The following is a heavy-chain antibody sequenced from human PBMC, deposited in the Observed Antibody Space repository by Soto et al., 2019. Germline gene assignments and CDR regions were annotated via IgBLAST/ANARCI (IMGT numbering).Heavy chain of an antibody. J-gene: IGHJ4*02. V-gene: IGHV4-30-4*01. CDR3: ARDHDLGLTFLFDY. CDR2: IHNSGSP. CDR1: GASIYNGGYF. Sequence: SETLSLTCCVSGASIYNGGYFWSWIRQSPGKGLEWIGHIHNSGSPYNNPSLKSRVTISADTSKNQFSLQLNSVTPEDTAVYYCARDHDLGLTFLFDYWGQGTLVTVSS.